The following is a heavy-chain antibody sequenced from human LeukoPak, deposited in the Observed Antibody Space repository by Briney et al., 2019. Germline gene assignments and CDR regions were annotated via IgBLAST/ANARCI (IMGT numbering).Heavy chain of an antibody. V-gene: IGHV4-34*01. CDR2: INNSGST. D-gene: IGHD3-10*01. J-gene: IGHJ6*02. Sequence: SETLSLTCAVYGGSFSGYYWSWIRQPPGKGLEWIGEINNSGSTNYNPSLKSRVTISVDTSKNQFSLKLSSVTAADTAVYYCARGRGRITMVRGLGNYYGMDVWGQGTTVTVSS. CDR3: ARGRGRITMVRGLGNYYGMDV. CDR1: GGSFSGYY.